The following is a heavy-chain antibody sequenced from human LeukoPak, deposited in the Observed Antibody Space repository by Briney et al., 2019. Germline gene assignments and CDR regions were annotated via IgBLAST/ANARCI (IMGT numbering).Heavy chain of an antibody. CDR1: GGTFSSYA. CDR2: IIPIFGTA. V-gene: IGHV1-69*06. D-gene: IGHD2-15*01. CDR3: ANIVAVVAATSKPYNWFDP. Sequence: GSSVKVSCKASGGTFSSYAISWVRQAPGQGLEWMGGIIPIFGTANYAQKFQGRVTITADKSTSTAYMELSSLRSEDTAVYYCANIVAVVAATSKPYNWFDPWGQGTLVTVSS. J-gene: IGHJ5*02.